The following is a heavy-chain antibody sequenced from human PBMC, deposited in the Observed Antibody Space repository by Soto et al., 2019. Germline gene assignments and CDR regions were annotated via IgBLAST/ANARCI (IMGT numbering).Heavy chain of an antibody. D-gene: IGHD3-10*01. CDR2: INHSGST. J-gene: IGHJ6*02. V-gene: IGHV4-34*01. Sequence: PSETLSLTCAVYGGSFSGYYWSWIRQPPGKGLEWIGEINHSGSTNYNPSLKSRVTISVDTSKNQFSLKLSSVTAADTAVYYCARGRYYGSGSYYNSPARMDVWGQGTTVTVSS. CDR1: GGSFSGYY. CDR3: ARGRYYGSGSYYNSPARMDV.